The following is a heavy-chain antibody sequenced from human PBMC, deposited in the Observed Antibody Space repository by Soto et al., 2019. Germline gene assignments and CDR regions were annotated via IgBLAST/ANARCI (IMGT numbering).Heavy chain of an antibody. V-gene: IGHV1-46*03. CDR2: INPSGGST. CDR3: ARGGRVLWFGELFGDY. Sequence: QVQLVQSGAEVKKPGASVKVSCKASGYTFTSYYMHWVRQAPGQGLEWMGIINPSGGSTSYAQKLQGRVTMTRDTSTSTVYMELSSLRSEDTAVYYCARGGRVLWFGELFGDYWGQGTLVTVSS. D-gene: IGHD3-10*01. CDR1: GYTFTSYY. J-gene: IGHJ4*02.